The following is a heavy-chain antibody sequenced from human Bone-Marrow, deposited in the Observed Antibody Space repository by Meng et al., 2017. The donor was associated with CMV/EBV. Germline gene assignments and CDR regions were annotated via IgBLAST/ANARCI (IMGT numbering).Heavy chain of an antibody. J-gene: IGHJ6*02. D-gene: IGHD4-23*01. Sequence: ASVKVSCKASGYTFANYGITWVRQAPGQGLEWMGWMNPNSGNTGYAQKFQGRVTMTRNTSISTAYMELRSLRSEDTAVYYCARGASDYGGNAWVYYYGMDVWGQGTTVTVSS. CDR2: MNPNSGNT. CDR3: ARGASDYGGNAWVYYYGMDV. V-gene: IGHV1-8*02. CDR1: GYTFANYG.